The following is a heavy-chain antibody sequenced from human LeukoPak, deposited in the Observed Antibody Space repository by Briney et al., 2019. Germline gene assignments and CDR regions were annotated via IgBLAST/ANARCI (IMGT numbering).Heavy chain of an antibody. CDR3: AREAYSSDWYGPDY. CDR1: GFTFSTYW. Sequence: GGSLRLSCAASGFTFSTYWMHWVRQAPGKGLVWVSRITSDGRVTIYGDGSGTTYADSVKGRFTISRDNAKNTLYLQMDSLRAEDTAVYYCAREAYSSDWYGPDYWGQGTLVTVSA. D-gene: IGHD6-13*01. V-gene: IGHV3-74*01. CDR2: ITSDGRVTIYGDGSGT. J-gene: IGHJ4*02.